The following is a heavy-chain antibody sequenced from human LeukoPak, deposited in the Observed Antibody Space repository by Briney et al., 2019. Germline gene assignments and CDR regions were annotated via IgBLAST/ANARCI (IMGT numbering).Heavy chain of an antibody. CDR1: GGSISSYY. Sequence: SETLSLTCTVSGGSISSYYWSWIRQPPGKGLEWIGYIYYSGSTNYNPSLKSRVTISVDTSKNQFSLKLSSVTAADTAVYYCARVGRRYYDSSGYYYLDYWGQGTLVTVSS. CDR3: ARVGRRYYDSSGYYYLDY. V-gene: IGHV4-59*12. CDR2: IYYSGST. D-gene: IGHD3-22*01. J-gene: IGHJ4*02.